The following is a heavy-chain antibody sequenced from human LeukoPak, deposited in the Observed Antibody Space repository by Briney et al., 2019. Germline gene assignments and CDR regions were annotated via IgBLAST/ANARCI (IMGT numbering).Heavy chain of an antibody. D-gene: IGHD6-13*01. CDR1: GFTFSRYS. J-gene: IGHJ4*02. CDR2: ISSSSSTI. Sequence: QAGGSLRLSCAASGFTFSRYSMNWVRQAPGKGLEWLSYISSSSSTIYYADSVKGRFTISRDNAKNSMYLQMNSLRAEDTAVYYCARGTAAVYFDHWGQGILVTVSS. V-gene: IGHV3-48*04. CDR3: ARGTAAVYFDH.